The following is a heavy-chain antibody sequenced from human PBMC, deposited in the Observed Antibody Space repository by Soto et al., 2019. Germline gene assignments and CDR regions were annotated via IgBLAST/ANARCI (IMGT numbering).Heavy chain of an antibody. CDR2: IYYSGST. Sequence: QLQLQESGPGLVKPSETLSLTCTVSGGSISSSSYYWGWIRQPPGKGLEWIGSIYYSGSTYYNPSLKRRVTISVDTSKNQFSLKLSSVTAADTAVYYCARLHGITIFGPYDWFDPWGQGTLVTVSS. CDR3: ARLHGITIFGPYDWFDP. V-gene: IGHV4-39*01. CDR1: GGSISSSSYY. J-gene: IGHJ5*02. D-gene: IGHD3-3*01.